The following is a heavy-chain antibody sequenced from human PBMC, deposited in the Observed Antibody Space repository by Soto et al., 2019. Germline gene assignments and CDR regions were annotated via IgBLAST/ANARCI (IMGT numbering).Heavy chain of an antibody. CDR2: IYWDDDK. J-gene: IGHJ5*02. D-gene: IGHD6-6*01. CDR3: AHRQGSSSSNWFDP. Sequence: QITLKESGPTLVKPTQTLTLTCTFSGFSLSTSGVGVGWIRHPPGKALEWLALIYWDDDKRYSPSLKSRLTITKDTSKNQMVLTMTNMDPVDTATDYCAHRQGSSSSNWFDPLGKGTLVTVSS. V-gene: IGHV2-5*02. CDR1: GFSLSTSGVG.